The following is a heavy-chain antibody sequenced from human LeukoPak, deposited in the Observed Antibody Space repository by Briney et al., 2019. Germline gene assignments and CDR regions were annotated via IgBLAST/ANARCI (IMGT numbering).Heavy chain of an antibody. CDR1: GFTFSSYG. V-gene: IGHV3-30*03. CDR2: ISSDGSID. D-gene: IGHD4-17*01. Sequence: SGGSLRLSCAASGFTFSSYGMHWVRQAPGKGLEWVAVISSDGSIDYYADSVRGRFTVSRDNSKNTMYLQVNSLRAEDTAVYYCARDTLTVTTRYFDYWGRGTLVTVSS. CDR3: ARDTLTVTTRYFDY. J-gene: IGHJ4*02.